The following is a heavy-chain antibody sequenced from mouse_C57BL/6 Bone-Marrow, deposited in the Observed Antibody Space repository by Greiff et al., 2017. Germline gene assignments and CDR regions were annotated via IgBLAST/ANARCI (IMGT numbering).Heavy chain of an antibody. Sequence: VQLQQPGAELVKPGASVKLSCKASGYTFTSYWMHWVKQRPGRGLEWIGRIDPNSGGTKYNEKFKSKATLTVDKPSSTAYMQFSSLTSEDSAVYSCASPYYYRSTVNYFDDWGQGTTLTVSS. D-gene: IGHD1-1*01. J-gene: IGHJ2*01. CDR2: IDPNSGGT. V-gene: IGHV1-72*01. CDR1: GYTFTSYW. CDR3: ASPYYYRSTVNYFDD.